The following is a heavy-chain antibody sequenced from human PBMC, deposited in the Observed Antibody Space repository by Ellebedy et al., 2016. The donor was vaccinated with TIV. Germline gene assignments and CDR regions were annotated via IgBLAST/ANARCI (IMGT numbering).Heavy chain of an antibody. J-gene: IGHJ5*02. D-gene: IGHD2-2*02. V-gene: IGHV4-59*12. CDR1: GGSISSYY. CDR3: ARCYTGSNWFDP. CDR2: IYYSGST. Sequence: MPSETLSLTCTVSGGSISSYYWSWIRQPPGKGLEWIGYIYYSGSTNYNPSLKSRVTISVDTSTIQFSLKLSSVTAADTAVYYCARCYTGSNWFDPWGQGTLVTVSS.